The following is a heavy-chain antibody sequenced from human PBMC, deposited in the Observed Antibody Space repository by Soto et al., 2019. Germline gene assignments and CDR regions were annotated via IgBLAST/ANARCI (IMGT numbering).Heavy chain of an antibody. Sequence: XGSLRLSCVASGFRLSNHFMNWVRQAPGKGLEWVATIKEDGREKYYVESVEGRFTISRDNAKNSLYLEVSNVRDGDTAVYYCARPRFRGMDVWGQGTTVTAP. J-gene: IGHJ6*02. CDR3: ARPRFRGMDV. V-gene: IGHV3-7*03. CDR2: IKEDGREK. D-gene: IGHD3-10*01. CDR1: GFRLSNHF.